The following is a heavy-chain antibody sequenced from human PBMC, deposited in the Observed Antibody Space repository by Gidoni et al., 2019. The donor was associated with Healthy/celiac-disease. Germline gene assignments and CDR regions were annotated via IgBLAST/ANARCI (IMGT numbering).Heavy chain of an antibody. CDR1: GGTFSSYA. CDR3: ARARPAGTTPNWFDP. D-gene: IGHD1-7*01. V-gene: IGHV1-69*01. J-gene: IGHJ5*02. CDR2: IIPIFGTA. Sequence: QVQLVQSGAAVKKPGSSVQVSCKSSGGTFSSYAISWVRQAPGQGLEGRGGIIPIFGTANYAQKFQGRVTITADESTSTAYMELSSLRSEDTAVYYCARARPAGTTPNWFDPWGQGTLVTVSS.